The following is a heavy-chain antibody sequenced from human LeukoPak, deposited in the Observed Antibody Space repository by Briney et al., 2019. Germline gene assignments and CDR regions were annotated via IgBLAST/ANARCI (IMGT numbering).Heavy chain of an antibody. CDR2: ISAYNGNT. J-gene: IGHJ6*02. CDR3: AREDMTPPYYYYGMDV. V-gene: IGHV1-18*04. Sequence: ASVKVSCKASGYTFTGYYMHWVRQAPGQGLEWMGWISAYNGNTNYAQRLQGRVTMTTDTSTSTAYMELRSLRSDDTAVYYCAREDMTPPYYYYGMDVWGQGTTVTVSS. CDR1: GYTFTGYY.